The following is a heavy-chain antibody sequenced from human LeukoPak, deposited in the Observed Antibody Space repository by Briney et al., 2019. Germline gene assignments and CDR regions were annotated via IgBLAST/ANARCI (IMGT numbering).Heavy chain of an antibody. V-gene: IGHV3-9*03. D-gene: IGHD6-19*01. J-gene: IGHJ4*02. CDR3: AKAYSSGWYGYFDY. CDR2: ISWNSGSI. CDR1: GFTFDDYA. Sequence: PGGSLRLSCAASGFTFDDYAMHWVRQAPGKGLEWVSGISWNSGSIGYADSVKGRFTISRDNAKNSLYLQMNSLRAGDMALYYCAKAYSSGWYGYFDYWGQGTLVTVSS.